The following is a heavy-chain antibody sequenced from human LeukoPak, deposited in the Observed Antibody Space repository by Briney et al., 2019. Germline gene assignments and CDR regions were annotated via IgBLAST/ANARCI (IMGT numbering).Heavy chain of an antibody. CDR1: GYNFPSFW. CDR3: ARRGGDFSLDY. CDR2: IYPGDSDT. J-gene: IGHJ4*02. V-gene: IGHV5-51*01. Sequence: GESLKISCKGSGYNFPSFWIGWVRQMPGKGLEWMGIIYPGDSDTRYSPSFQGQVTISAAKSISTAYLQWSSLKASDTAMYYCARRGGDFSLDYWGQGTLVTVSS. D-gene: IGHD2-21*02.